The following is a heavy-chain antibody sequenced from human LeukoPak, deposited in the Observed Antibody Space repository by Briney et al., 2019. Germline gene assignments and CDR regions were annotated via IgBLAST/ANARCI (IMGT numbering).Heavy chain of an antibody. D-gene: IGHD5-18*01. CDR3: ARRRGYSYGTLDY. J-gene: IGHJ4*02. V-gene: IGHV4-34*01. Sequence: GSLRLSCAASGFTFSNAWMSWVRQAPGKGLEWIGEINHSGSTNYNPSLKSRVTISVDTSKNQFSLKLSSVTAADTAVYYCARRRGYSYGTLDYWGQGTLVTVSS. CDR1: GFTFSNAW. CDR2: INHSGST.